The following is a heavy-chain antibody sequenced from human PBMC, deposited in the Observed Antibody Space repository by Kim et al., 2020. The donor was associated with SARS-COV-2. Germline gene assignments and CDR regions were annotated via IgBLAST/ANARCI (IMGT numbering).Heavy chain of an antibody. CDR1: GFSLSTSGVG. CDR3: AHRQEQWLPPVGAFDI. J-gene: IGHJ3*02. D-gene: IGHD6-19*01. CDR2: IYWDDDK. V-gene: IGHV2-5*02. Sequence: SGPTLVNPTQTLTLTCTFSGFSLSTSGVGVGWIRQPPGKALEWLALIYWDDDKRYSPSLKSRLTITKDTSKNQVVLTMTNMDPVDTATYYCAHRQEQWLPPVGAFDIWGQGTMVTVSS.